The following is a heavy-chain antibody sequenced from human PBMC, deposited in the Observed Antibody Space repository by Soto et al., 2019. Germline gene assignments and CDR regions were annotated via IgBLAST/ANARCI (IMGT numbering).Heavy chain of an antibody. CDR1: GYTFTGYY. CDR3: ARDLRAGDVFLYGMDV. CDR2: INPNSGGT. J-gene: IGHJ6*02. D-gene: IGHD2-21*02. V-gene: IGHV1-2*04. Sequence: ASVKVSCKASGYTFTGYYMHWVRQAPGQGLEWMGWINPNSGGTNYAQKFQGWVTMTRDTSISKAYMELSRLRSDDTAVYYCARDLRAGDVFLYGMDVWGQGTTVTVSS.